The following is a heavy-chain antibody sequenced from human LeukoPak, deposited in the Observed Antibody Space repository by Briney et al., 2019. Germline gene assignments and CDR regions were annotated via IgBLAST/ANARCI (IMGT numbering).Heavy chain of an antibody. D-gene: IGHD3-22*01. CDR2: ISGNGGTT. Sequence: PGGSLRLSCAASGFTFSTYSMNWVRQAPGKGLEWVSAISGNGGTTYYAGSVKGRFTISTDDSKHTLYLQMHNLRAEDTAVYFCAKDAKRDVSGYYYEYYFDYWGQGTLVTVSS. CDR3: AKDAKRDVSGYYYEYYFDY. J-gene: IGHJ4*02. V-gene: IGHV3-23*01. CDR1: GFTFSTYS.